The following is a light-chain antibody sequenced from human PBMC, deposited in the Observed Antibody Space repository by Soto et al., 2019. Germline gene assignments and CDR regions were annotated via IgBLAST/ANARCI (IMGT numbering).Light chain of an antibody. CDR3: QQYYSTPYT. V-gene: IGKV4-1*01. CDR2: WAS. Sequence: DIVMTQSPDSLAASLGERATINCKSSQSVLYSSNNKNYLAWHQQKPGQPPKLLIYWASTRESGVPDRFSGSGSGTDFTLTISSLQAEDVAVYYCQQYYSTPYTFGQGTKLEIK. CDR1: QSVLYSSNNKNY. J-gene: IGKJ2*01.